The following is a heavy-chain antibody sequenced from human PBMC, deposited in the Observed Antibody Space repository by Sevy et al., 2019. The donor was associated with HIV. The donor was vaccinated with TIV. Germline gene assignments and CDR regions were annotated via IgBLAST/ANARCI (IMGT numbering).Heavy chain of an antibody. CDR2: IKQDGSER. V-gene: IGHV3-7*01. CDR1: GFTFSSYW. J-gene: IGHJ6*03. D-gene: IGHD2-2*01. Sequence: GGSLRLSCAASGFTFSSYWMSWVRQAPGKGLEWVANIKQDGSERYYEDSVKGRYTISRDNTKNSRYLQMNSLRVEDTAVYYCARDSQNIVVVPAATRNYYYSYYMDVWGKGTTVTVSS. CDR3: ARDSQNIVVVPAATRNYYYSYYMDV.